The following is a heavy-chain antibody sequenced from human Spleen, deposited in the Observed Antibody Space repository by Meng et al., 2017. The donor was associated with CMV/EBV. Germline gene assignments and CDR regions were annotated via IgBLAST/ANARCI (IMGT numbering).Heavy chain of an antibody. J-gene: IGHJ5*02. V-gene: IGHV4-34*01. D-gene: IGHD3-3*01. Sequence: ESLKISCAVYGESFRGSYWTWIRQSPGKGLEWIGEILHSGSTNYNPSLKSRVTISVDTSKNQFSLKLSSVTAADTAVYYCARGPTYYDFWSGRFDPWGQGTLVTVSS. CDR1: GESFRGSY. CDR3: ARGPTYYDFWSGRFDP. CDR2: ILHSGST.